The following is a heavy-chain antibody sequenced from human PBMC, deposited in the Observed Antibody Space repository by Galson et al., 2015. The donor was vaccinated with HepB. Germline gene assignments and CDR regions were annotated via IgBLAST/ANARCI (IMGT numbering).Heavy chain of an antibody. J-gene: IGHJ5*02. CDR2: IYPGDSDT. D-gene: IGHD1-1*01. CDR1: GYTFTSYW. Sequence: QPGAAAKQPGESLKISSKGSGYTFTSYWIGWVRQMPGKGLEWMGIIYPGDSDTRYSPSFQGQVTISADKSISTVYLQWSSLKASETAMYYCAIKNWRGWFDPWGQGTLVTVSS. V-gene: IGHV5-51*01. CDR3: AIKNWRGWFDP.